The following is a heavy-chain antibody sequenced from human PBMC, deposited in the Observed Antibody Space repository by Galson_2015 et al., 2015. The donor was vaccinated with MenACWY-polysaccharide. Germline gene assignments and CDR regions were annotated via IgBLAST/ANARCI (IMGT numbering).Heavy chain of an antibody. CDR1: GDSVSRNSAA. V-gene: IGHV6-1*01. J-gene: IGHJ6*02. Sequence: CAISGDSVSRNSAAWNCIRQSPSRGLEWLGRTYSRSKWCNDYTVSVKSRITFNPDTSKNQFSLQLNSVTPEDTAVYYCARHFIMILFGGVILILYYYRMDVWGQGTTVTVSS. CDR3: ARHFIMILFGGVILILYYYRMDV. CDR2: TYSRSKWCN. D-gene: IGHD3-16*01.